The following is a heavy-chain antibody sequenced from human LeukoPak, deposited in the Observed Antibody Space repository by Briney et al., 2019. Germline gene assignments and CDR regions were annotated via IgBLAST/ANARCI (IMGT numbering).Heavy chain of an antibody. V-gene: IGHV4-39*01. CDR2: IYDSGST. CDR3: HSRFLEWLLDY. D-gene: IGHD3-3*01. J-gene: IGHJ4*02. CDR1: GDSINSNNYY. Sequence: SETLSLTCTVSGDSINSNNYYWGWIRQPPGKGREWIGRIYDSGSTYYNPSLKSGGPISVDTSKIQFSLRLGYVTAADTAIYYCHSRFLEWLLDYWGQGTLVTVSS.